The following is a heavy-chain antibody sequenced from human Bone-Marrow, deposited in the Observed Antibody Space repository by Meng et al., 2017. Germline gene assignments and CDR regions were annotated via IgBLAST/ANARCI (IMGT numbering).Heavy chain of an antibody. V-gene: IGHV4-38-2*02. J-gene: IGHJ4*02. CDR1: GYSISSGYN. CDR3: ARDLLFYYDSSGPKGVDY. CDR2: LYHSGNT. Sequence: SETLSLTCAVSGYSISSGYNWGWIRQPPGKGLEWIGSLYHSGNTYYNPSLKSRVTISADTSKNHFSLKLSSVTAADTAVYYCARDLLFYYDSSGPKGVDYWGQGTLVTVSS. D-gene: IGHD3-22*01.